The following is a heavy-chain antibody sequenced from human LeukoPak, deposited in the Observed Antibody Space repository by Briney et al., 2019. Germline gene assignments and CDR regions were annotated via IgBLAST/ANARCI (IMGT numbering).Heavy chain of an antibody. CDR2: INPNSGGT. J-gene: IGHJ6*03. Sequence: ASVKVSCKASGYTFTGYYTHWVRQAPGQGLEWMGWINPNSGGTNYAQKFQGRVTMTRDTSISTAYMELSRLRSDDTAVYYCARSYGDGHYYYYYMDVWGKGTTVTISS. CDR3: ARSYGDGHYYYYYMDV. D-gene: IGHD4-17*01. V-gene: IGHV1-2*02. CDR1: GYTFTGYY.